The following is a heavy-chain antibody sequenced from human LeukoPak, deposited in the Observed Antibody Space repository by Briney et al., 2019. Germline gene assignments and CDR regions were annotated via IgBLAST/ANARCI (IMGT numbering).Heavy chain of an antibody. CDR1: GVSFDDYY. D-gene: IGHD4-17*01. V-gene: IGHV4-34*01. CDR3: TRMTTGHDY. CDR2: INHSGYT. Sequence: SETLSLTCGVSGVSFDDYYWSWVRQTPGKGLEWLGEINHSGYTNDSPSLKSRVTLSIDTSRKQFSLNLRSVTVADAGIYYCTRMTTGHDYWGQRTLVTVSS. J-gene: IGHJ4*02.